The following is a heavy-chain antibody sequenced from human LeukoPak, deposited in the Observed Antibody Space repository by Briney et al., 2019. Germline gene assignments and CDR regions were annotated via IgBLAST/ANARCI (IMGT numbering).Heavy chain of an antibody. Sequence: SETLSLTCAVYGGSFSGYYWSWIRQPPGKGLEWIGEINHSGSTNYNPSLKSRVTISVDTSKNQFSLKLSSVTAADTAVYYCARGKTGTGCYYMDVWGKGTTVTVSS. V-gene: IGHV4-34*01. D-gene: IGHD1-1*01. CDR3: ARGKTGTGCYYMDV. J-gene: IGHJ6*03. CDR1: GGSFSGYY. CDR2: INHSGST.